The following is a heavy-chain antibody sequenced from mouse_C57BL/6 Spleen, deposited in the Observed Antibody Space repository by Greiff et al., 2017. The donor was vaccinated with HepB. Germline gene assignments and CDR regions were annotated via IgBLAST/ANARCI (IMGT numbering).Heavy chain of an antibody. V-gene: IGHV1-64*01. CDR2: IHPNSGST. D-gene: IGHD2-4*01. CDR1: GYTFTSYW. J-gene: IGHJ4*01. Sequence: QVQLQQPGAELVKPGASVKLSCKASGYTFTSYWMHWVKQRPGQGLEWIGMIHPNSGSTNYNEKFKSKATLTVDKSSSTAYMQLSSLTSEDSAVYYCAREGDHDEGNAMDYWGQGTSVTVSS. CDR3: AREGDHDEGNAMDY.